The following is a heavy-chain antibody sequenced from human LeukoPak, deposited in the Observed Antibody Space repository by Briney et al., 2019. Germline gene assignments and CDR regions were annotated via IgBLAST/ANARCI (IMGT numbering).Heavy chain of an antibody. V-gene: IGHV4-34*01. Sequence: SETLSLTCTVSGGSISHYYWTWIRQHPGKGLEWIGEVNHSGSTNYNPSLKSRVSISVDTSKNQFSLKLSSVTAADTAVYYCTRGSIAYYYMDVWGKGTTVTISS. CDR2: VNHSGST. CDR3: TRGSIAYYYMDV. CDR1: GGSISHYY. D-gene: IGHD3-22*01. J-gene: IGHJ6*03.